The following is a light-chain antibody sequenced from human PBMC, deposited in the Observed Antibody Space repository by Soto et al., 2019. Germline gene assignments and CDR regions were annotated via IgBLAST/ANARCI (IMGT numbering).Light chain of an antibody. CDR1: QSVFSNSNNKNC. CDR3: QRYDSIPWT. J-gene: IGKJ1*01. Sequence: DIVMTHSPDSLAVSLGERATINCKSSQSVFSNSNNKNCIAWYQQKSGQPPKLLIYWSSSRESRVPDRFSGGGSGTVFTLTISSLQAEDVATYYCQRYDSIPWTFGQGARVEIK. V-gene: IGKV4-1*01. CDR2: WSS.